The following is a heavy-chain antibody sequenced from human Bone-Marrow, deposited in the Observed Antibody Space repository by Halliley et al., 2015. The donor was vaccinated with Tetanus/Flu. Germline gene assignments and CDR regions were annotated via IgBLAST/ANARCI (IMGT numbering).Heavy chain of an antibody. J-gene: IGHJ4*02. CDR1: GFIFSNSH. Sequence: SLRLSCAASGFIFSNSHMHWVRQAPGKGLEWVGHVRSRADSYETAYGASVNGGVTISRDDSKNTAYLEMNSLRIEDTAVYFCTRQTVSCHDFWGQGTLVTVSS. CDR2: VRSRADSYET. D-gene: IGHD2-21*02. CDR3: TRQTVSCHDF. V-gene: IGHV3-73*01.